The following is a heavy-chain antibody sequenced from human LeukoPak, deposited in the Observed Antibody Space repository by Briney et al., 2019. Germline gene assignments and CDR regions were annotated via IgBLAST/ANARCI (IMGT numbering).Heavy chain of an antibody. CDR2: IYYSGSI. J-gene: IGHJ5*02. Sequence: SETLSLTCTVSGGSISSGDYYWSWIRQPPGKGLEWIGYIYYSGSIYYNPSLKSRVTISVDTSKNQFSLKLSSVTAADTAVYYCARAFVVVPAAIINWFDPWGQGTLVTVSS. CDR3: ARAFVVVPAAIINWFDP. D-gene: IGHD2-2*01. V-gene: IGHV4-30-4*08. CDR1: GGSISSGDYY.